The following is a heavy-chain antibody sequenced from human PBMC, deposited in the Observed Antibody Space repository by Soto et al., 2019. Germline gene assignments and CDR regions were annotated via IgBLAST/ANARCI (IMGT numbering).Heavy chain of an antibody. J-gene: IGHJ3*02. D-gene: IGHD6-19*01. Sequence: GASVKVSCKASGYTFTGYYMHWVRQAPGQGLEWMGWINPNSGGTNYAQKFQGWVTMTRDTSISTAYMELSRLRSDDTAVYYCARGRVPVAGNDAFDIWGQGTMVTDSS. CDR1: GYTFTGYY. CDR3: ARGRVPVAGNDAFDI. V-gene: IGHV1-2*04. CDR2: INPNSGGT.